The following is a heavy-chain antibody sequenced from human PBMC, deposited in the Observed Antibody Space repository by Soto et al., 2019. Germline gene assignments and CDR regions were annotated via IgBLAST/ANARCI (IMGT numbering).Heavy chain of an antibody. CDR2: ISGSGGST. D-gene: IGHD3-10*01. V-gene: IGHV3-23*01. J-gene: IGHJ6*02. CDR3: ARGRYQYYYGSGSYPYYYGMDV. CDR1: GFTFSSYA. Sequence: GGSLRLPCAASGFTFSSYAMSWVRQAPGKGLEWVSAISGSGGSTYFADSVKGRFTISRDNSKNTLYLQMNSLRAEDTAVYYCARGRYQYYYGSGSYPYYYGMDVWGQGTTVTVSS.